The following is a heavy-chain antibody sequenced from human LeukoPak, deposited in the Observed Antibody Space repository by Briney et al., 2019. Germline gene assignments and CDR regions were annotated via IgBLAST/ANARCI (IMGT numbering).Heavy chain of an antibody. J-gene: IGHJ4*02. V-gene: IGHV1-8*01. CDR2: MNPNSANT. CDR3: AMRNGSGSLYFDY. CDR1: GYTFTSYD. D-gene: IGHD3-10*01. Sequence: ASVKVSCKASGYTFTSYDINWVRQATGQGLEWMGWMNPNSANTGYAQKFQGRVSMTRNTSINTAYTELSSLRSEDTAVYYCAMRNGSGSLYFDYWGQGTLVTVSS.